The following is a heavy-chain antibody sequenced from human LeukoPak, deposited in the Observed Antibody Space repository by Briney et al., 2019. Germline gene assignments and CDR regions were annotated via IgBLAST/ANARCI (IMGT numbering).Heavy chain of an antibody. Sequence: GGSLRLSCSASGFTFSGYWMTWVRQASGKGLEWVASIKHDGSEKYYVDSVKGRFTISRDNAKNSLHLQMNSLRAEGTAVYYCAGYGFPIPFDYWGQGTLVTVSS. D-gene: IGHD5-18*01. V-gene: IGHV3-7*01. CDR3: AGYGFPIPFDY. J-gene: IGHJ4*02. CDR2: IKHDGSEK. CDR1: GFTFSGYW.